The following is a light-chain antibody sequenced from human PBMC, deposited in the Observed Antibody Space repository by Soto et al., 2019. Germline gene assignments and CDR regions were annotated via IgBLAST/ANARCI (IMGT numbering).Light chain of an antibody. Sequence: QSVLTQPPSVSAAPGQKVTISCSGSSSNIGNNFVSWYQQLPGTAPKLLTYDNYHRPSGIPDRFSGSKSGTSATLGITGLQTGDEADYYCGTWDSSLSAGVFGGGTKLTVL. CDR2: DNY. CDR1: SSNIGNNF. V-gene: IGLV1-51*01. CDR3: GTWDSSLSAGV. J-gene: IGLJ2*01.